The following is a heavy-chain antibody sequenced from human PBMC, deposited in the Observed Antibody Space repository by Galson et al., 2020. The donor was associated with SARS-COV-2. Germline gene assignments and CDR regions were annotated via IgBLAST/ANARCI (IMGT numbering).Heavy chain of an antibody. CDR3: SRYHWTHGDDVTPYYYVDV. D-gene: IGHD4-17*01. J-gene: IGHJ6*03. Sequence: ASVKVSCKASEYTFSSYGLSLVRRAPGQGLEWIGWISTFNRNTIYAQDFQGRVTMTTDTSTSTAYMDLMSLTANDTAVYYCSRYHWTHGDDVTPYYYVDVWGKGATGIVSS. CDR2: ISTFNRNT. CDR1: EYTFSSYG. V-gene: IGHV1-18*04.